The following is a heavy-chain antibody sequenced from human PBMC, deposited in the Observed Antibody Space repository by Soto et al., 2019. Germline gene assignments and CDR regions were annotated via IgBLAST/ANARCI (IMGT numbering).Heavy chain of an antibody. CDR2: TWYDGSQR. CDR3: ARIDDYGDYVTDY. J-gene: IGHJ4*02. D-gene: IGHD4-17*01. Sequence: GGSLRLSCAASGFTFNTHGMHWVRQAPGKGLEWVAVTWYDGSQRYYADFVRGRFTISRDNSQNTLYLQMTSLRAEDTAVYYCARIDDYGDYVTDYWGQGALVTVPS. V-gene: IGHV3-33*01. CDR1: GFTFNTHG.